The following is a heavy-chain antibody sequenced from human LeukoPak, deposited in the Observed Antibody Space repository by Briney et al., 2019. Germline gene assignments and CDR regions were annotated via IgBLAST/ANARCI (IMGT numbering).Heavy chain of an antibody. V-gene: IGHV3-30*18. CDR3: AKAQRRGSITMARGLVLSHYGMDV. Sequence: PGGSLRLSCAASGFTFSSYGMHWVRQAPGKGLEWVAVISYDGSNKYYADSVKGRFTISRDNSKNTLYLQMNSLRAEDTAVYYCAKAQRRGSITMARGLVLSHYGMDVWGKGTTVTVSS. CDR1: GFTFSSYG. D-gene: IGHD3-10*01. CDR2: ISYDGSNK. J-gene: IGHJ6*04.